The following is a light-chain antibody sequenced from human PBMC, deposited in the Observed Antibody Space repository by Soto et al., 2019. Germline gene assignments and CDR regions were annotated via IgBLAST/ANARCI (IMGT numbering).Light chain of an antibody. J-gene: IGKJ1*01. Sequence: EIVMTQSPATVPASPGERVTLSCRASQSISSSYLAWYQQKPGQAPRLLIYGPSSRATGIPDRFSGSGSGTDFTLTINRLEPEDFAVYYCQQYDSSPRTFGQGTKVDIK. CDR2: GPS. CDR1: QSISSSY. V-gene: IGKV3-20*01. CDR3: QQYDSSPRT.